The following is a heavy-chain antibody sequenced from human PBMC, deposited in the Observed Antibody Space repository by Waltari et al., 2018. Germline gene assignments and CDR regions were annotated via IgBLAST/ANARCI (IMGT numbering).Heavy chain of an antibody. CDR3: ARGVLRGPLDAFDI. Sequence: QVQLQESGPGLVKPSETLSLTCPVSGGSISSPYWSWIRQPPGKGLEWIGYIYYSGSTNYNPSLKSRVTISVDTSKNQFSLKLSSVTAADTAVYYCARGVLRGPLDAFDIWGQGTMVTVSS. V-gene: IGHV4-59*11. CDR1: GGSISSPY. D-gene: IGHD3-3*01. J-gene: IGHJ3*02. CDR2: IYYSGST.